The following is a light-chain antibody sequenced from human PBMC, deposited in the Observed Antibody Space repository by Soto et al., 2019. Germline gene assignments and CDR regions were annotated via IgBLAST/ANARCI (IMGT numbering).Light chain of an antibody. CDR2: AAS. Sequence: IQLTQSPSSLSSSVGDRLTITCRASQGISSYLAWYKQKPGKAPKLLIYAASTLQSGVPSRFRGSGSGTDFTLTISSLKPEDFETYYCQQLNSYPWTFGQGTKVDI. CDR3: QQLNSYPWT. V-gene: IGKV1-9*01. J-gene: IGKJ1*01. CDR1: QGISSY.